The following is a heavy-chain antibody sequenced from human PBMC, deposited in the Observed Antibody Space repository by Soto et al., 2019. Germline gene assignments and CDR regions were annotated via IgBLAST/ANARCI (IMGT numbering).Heavy chain of an antibody. J-gene: IGHJ4*02. CDR1: GGTFSSYT. Sequence: QVHLVQSEAEVKKPGSSVKVSCKASGGTFSSYTVSWVRQAPGQGLEWVGGIILVFNTTYYAQKFQGRVTILADKSTSTAYMELSNLRSEDAAVYYCARSLGRGWTPYWGQGTLVTVSS. CDR3: ARSLGRGWTPY. D-gene: IGHD6-19*01. CDR2: IILVFNTT. V-gene: IGHV1-69*06.